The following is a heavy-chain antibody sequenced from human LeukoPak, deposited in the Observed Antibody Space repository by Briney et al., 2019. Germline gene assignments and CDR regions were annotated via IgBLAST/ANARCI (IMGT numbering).Heavy chain of an antibody. CDR2: ISYDGSSK. Sequence: GGSLRLSCAASGLTFNSYAIHWVRQAPGEGLEWVAVISYDGSSKYYADSVKGRFTFSRDNSKNTLYLQMNSLRAEDTAVYYCARDSRGSSWATYMDVWGKGTTVTVSS. V-gene: IGHV3-30-3*01. CDR3: ARDSRGSSWATYMDV. D-gene: IGHD6-13*01. CDR1: GLTFNSYA. J-gene: IGHJ6*03.